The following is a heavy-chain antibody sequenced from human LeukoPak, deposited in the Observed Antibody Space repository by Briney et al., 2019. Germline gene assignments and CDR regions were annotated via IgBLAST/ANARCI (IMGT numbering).Heavy chain of an antibody. CDR2: IYWDDDK. D-gene: IGHD4-17*01. J-gene: IGHJ4*02. CDR1: GFSLSTSGVG. V-gene: IGHV2-5*02. CDR3: AHSFLVLVDYGDSYYFDY. Sequence: SGPTLVKPTQTLTLTCTFSGFSLSTSGVGVGWIRQPPGKALEWLALIYWDDDKRYSPSLKSRLTITKDTSKNQVVLTMTNMDPVDTATYYCAHSFLVLVDYGDSYYFDYWGQGTLVTVSS.